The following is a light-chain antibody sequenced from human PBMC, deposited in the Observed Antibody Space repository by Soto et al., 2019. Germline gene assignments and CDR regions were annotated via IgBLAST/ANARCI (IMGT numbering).Light chain of an antibody. CDR3: QQYVTSPPGT. Sequence: IVLTQSPGTLSLSPGERATLSCRASQSVSSSYLAWYHQKPGQAPRLLIYGASSRATGIPDRFSGSGSGTDFTLTISRLEPGDFAVYYCQQYVTSPPGTFGQGTKVEIK. CDR1: QSVSSSY. CDR2: GAS. V-gene: IGKV3-20*01. J-gene: IGKJ1*01.